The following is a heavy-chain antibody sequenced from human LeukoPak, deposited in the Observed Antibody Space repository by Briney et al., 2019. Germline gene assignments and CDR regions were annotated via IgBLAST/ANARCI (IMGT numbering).Heavy chain of an antibody. Sequence: ASVKVSCKASGHTFTSYGISWVRQAPGQGLEWMGWISAYNGNTNYAQKLQGRVTMTTDTSTSTAYMELRSLRSDDTAVYYCARVITLLGYCSGGSCRGGDDYWGQGTLVTVSS. J-gene: IGHJ4*02. CDR1: GHTFTSYG. CDR3: ARVITLLGYCSGGSCRGGDDY. V-gene: IGHV1-18*04. D-gene: IGHD2-15*01. CDR2: ISAYNGNT.